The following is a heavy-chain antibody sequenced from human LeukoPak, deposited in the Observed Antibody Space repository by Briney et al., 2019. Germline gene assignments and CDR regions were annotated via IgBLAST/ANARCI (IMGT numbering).Heavy chain of an antibody. V-gene: IGHV3-48*04. J-gene: IGHJ4*02. Sequence: QAGGSLRLSCAASGFTFSSYSINWVRQAPGKGLEWVSHISSSSSTVYYADSVKGRFTISRDNAKNSLYLQMNSLRAEDTAVYYCARDIWSGGSYYHFDYWGQGTLVTVSS. CDR3: ARDIWSGGSYYHFDY. CDR1: GFTFSSYS. CDR2: ISSSSSTV. D-gene: IGHD1-26*01.